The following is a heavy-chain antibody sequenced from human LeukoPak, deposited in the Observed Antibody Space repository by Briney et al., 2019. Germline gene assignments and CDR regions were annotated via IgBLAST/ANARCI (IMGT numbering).Heavy chain of an antibody. CDR1: GLTFSNYG. V-gene: IGHV3-30*18. CDR2: ISYDGTNK. J-gene: IGHJ2*01. D-gene: IGHD6-13*01. CDR3: AKCGQQLVHVLYFDL. Sequence: PGRSLRLSCAASGLTFSNYGMLWVRQAPGKGLEWVAVISYDGTNKYYAVSVKGRFTISRDNSKNTFYLQMNSLRVEDTAVYYCAKCGQQLVHVLYFDLWGRDTIVTVSS.